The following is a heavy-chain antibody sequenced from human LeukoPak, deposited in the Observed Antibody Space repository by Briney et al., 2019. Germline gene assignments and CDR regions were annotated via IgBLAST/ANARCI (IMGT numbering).Heavy chain of an antibody. CDR2: IDPSDSYT. J-gene: IGHJ4*02. CDR1: GYSFTSYW. Sequence: KNGESLKISCKGSGYSFTSYWISWVRQMPGQGLEWMGRIDPSDSYTNYSPSFQGQLTISADESISTAYLQWSSLKASDTATYYCARHETTLGDHVPYWGQGTLVTVSS. CDR3: ARHETTLGDHVPY. V-gene: IGHV5-10-1*04. D-gene: IGHD1-14*01.